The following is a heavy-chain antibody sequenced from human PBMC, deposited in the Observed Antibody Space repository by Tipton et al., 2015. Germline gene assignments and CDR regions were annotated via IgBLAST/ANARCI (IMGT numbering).Heavy chain of an antibody. CDR1: GGSISSSPYY. CDR3: ARLRGTLLPITMVRGRTFGGCFDP. D-gene: IGHD3-10*01. CDR2: IFHSGTT. Sequence: TLSLTCTVSGGSISSSPYYWGWIRQPPGKGLEWIGNIFHSGTTYYNPSLKSRVTISVDMSKDHFSLNLTSVTAADTAVYYCARLRGTLLPITMVRGRTFGGCFDPWGQGTLVTVSS. V-gene: IGHV4-39*02. J-gene: IGHJ5*02.